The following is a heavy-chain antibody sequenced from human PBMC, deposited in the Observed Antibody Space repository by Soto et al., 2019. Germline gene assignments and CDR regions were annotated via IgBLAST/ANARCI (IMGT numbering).Heavy chain of an antibody. J-gene: IGHJ4*02. CDR2: IYWDDDK. V-gene: IGHV2-5*02. D-gene: IGHD3-16*01. Sequence: QITLKESGPTLVKPTQTLTLTCTFSGFSLSTSGVGVGWIRQPPGKALEWLALIYWDDDKRYSPSLKSRLTIPKDTSKNQVVLTMTNMDPVDTATYYCAHRPPRQDYPGYFDYWGQGTLVTVSS. CDR3: AHRPPRQDYPGYFDY. CDR1: GFSLSTSGVG.